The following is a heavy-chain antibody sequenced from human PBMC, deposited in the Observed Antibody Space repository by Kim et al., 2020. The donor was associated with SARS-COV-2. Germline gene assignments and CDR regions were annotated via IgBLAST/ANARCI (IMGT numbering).Heavy chain of an antibody. V-gene: IGHV4-39*01. D-gene: IGHD2-2*01. CDR2: IYYSGST. CDR3: ARLGVVVPAAAFYYLYG. CDR1: GGSISSSSYY. J-gene: IGHJ6*01. Sequence: SETLSLTCTVSGGSISSSSYYWGWIRQPPGKGLEWIGSIYYSGSTYYNPSLKSRVTISVDTSKNQFSLKLSSVTAADTAGYYCARLGVVVPAAAFYYLYG.